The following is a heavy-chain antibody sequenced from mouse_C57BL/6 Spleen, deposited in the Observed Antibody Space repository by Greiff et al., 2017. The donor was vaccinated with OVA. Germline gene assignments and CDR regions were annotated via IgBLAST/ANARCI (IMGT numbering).Heavy chain of an antibody. Sequence: VQLKQSGPGLVKPSQSLSLTCSVTGYSITSGYYWNWIRQFPGNKLEWMGYISYDGSNNYNPSLKNRISITRDTSKNQFFLKLNSVTTEDTATYYCARDGGYGSSYGFAYWGQGTLVTVSA. CDR2: ISYDGSN. CDR3: ARDGGYGSSYGFAY. D-gene: IGHD1-1*01. V-gene: IGHV3-6*01. J-gene: IGHJ3*01. CDR1: GYSITSGYY.